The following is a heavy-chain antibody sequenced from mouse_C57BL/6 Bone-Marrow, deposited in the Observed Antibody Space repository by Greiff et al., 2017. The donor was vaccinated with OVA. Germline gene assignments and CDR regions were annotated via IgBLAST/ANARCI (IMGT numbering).Heavy chain of an antibody. CDR2: INPSSGYT. CDR1: GYTFTSYT. Sequence: VQLQESGAELARPGASVKMSCKASGYTFTSYTMHWVKQRPGQGLEWIGYINPSSGYTKYNQKFKDKATLTADKSSCTAYMQLSSLTSEDSAVYYCAREDGNWFAYWGQGTLVTVSA. CDR3: AREDGNWFAY. J-gene: IGHJ3*01. V-gene: IGHV1-4*01. D-gene: IGHD2-1*01.